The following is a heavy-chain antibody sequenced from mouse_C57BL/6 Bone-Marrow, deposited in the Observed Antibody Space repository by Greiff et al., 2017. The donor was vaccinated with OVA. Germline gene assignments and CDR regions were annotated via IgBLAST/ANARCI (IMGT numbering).Heavy chain of an antibody. CDR3: ARSPYYYGSSPSYAMDY. J-gene: IGHJ4*01. D-gene: IGHD1-1*01. CDR1: GYTFTGYW. V-gene: IGHV1-9*01. Sequence: VQLQQSGAELMKPGASVKLSCKATGYTFTGYWIEWVKQRPGHGLEWIGEILPGSGSTNYNEKFKGKATFTADTSSNTAYMQLSSLTTEDSAIYYCARSPYYYGSSPSYAMDYWGQGTSVTVSS. CDR2: ILPGSGST.